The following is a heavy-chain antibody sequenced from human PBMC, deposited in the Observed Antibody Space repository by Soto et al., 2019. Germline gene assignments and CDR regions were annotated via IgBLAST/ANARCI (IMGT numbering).Heavy chain of an antibody. CDR1: GFVFSSYA. CDR2: ISGSVTTA. Sequence: HPGGSLRLSCAASGFVFSSYAMSWVRQAPGKGLEWVSAISGSVTTAYYADSVKGRFIFSRDNPKNTMYLQMNSLRADDTAVYFCAKTTDGWFSAFEIWGQGTVVTVSS. D-gene: IGHD6-19*01. V-gene: IGHV3-23*01. CDR3: AKTTDGWFSAFEI. J-gene: IGHJ3*02.